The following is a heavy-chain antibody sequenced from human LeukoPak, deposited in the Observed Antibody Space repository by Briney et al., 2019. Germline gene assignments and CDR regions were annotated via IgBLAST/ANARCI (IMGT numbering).Heavy chain of an antibody. CDR3: ARGEQHLVEAFWFDP. J-gene: IGHJ5*02. V-gene: IGHV3-23*01. CDR1: EFTFSSYA. D-gene: IGHD6-13*01. CDR2: IIGNGRRT. Sequence: GGSLRLSCAASEFTFSSYAMSWVRQAPGKGLEWVSTIIGNGRRTSYADSVKGRFTISRDNSKNTPYLQMNSLRAEDTAVYYCARGEQHLVEAFWFDPWGQGTLVTVSS.